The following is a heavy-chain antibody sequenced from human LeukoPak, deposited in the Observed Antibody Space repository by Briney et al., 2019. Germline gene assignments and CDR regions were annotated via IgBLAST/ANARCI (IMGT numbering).Heavy chain of an antibody. J-gene: IGHJ4*02. CDR2: ISSSSSYT. Sequence: GGSLRLSCAASGFTFSDYYMSWIRQAPGKGLEWVSYISSSSSYTNYADSVKGRFTISRDNAKNSLYLQMNSLRAEDTAVYYCAGGYSSGYFDYWGQGTLVTVSS. CDR3: AGGYSSGYFDY. V-gene: IGHV3-11*06. D-gene: IGHD6-19*01. CDR1: GFTFSDYY.